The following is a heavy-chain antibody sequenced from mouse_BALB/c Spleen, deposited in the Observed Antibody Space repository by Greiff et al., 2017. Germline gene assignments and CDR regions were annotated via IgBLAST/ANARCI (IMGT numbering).Heavy chain of an antibody. V-gene: IGHV14-1*02. CDR3: AKGDRYDGSYWYFDV. CDR1: GFNIKDYY. Sequence: VQLQQSGAELVRPGALVKLSCKASGFNIKDYYMHWVKQRPEQGLEWIGWIDPENGNTIYDPKFQGKASITADTSSNTAYLQLSSLTSEDTAVYYCAKGDRYDGSYWYFDVWGAGTTVTVSS. D-gene: IGHD2-14*01. CDR2: IDPENGNT. J-gene: IGHJ1*01.